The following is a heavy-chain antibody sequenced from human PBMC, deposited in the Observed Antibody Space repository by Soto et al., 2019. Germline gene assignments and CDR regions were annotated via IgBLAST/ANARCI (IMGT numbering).Heavy chain of an antibody. Sequence: SETLSLTCTVSGGSISSYYWSWIRQPPGKGLEWIGHIYFSGSTNYNPSLKSRVTISIDTSKRQFSLKLRSVTAADTAVYYCARVGSGRYYDSTWFHPWPQRKVVT. D-gene: IGHD1-26*01. CDR3: ARVGSGRYYDSTWFHP. CDR2: IYFSGST. CDR1: GGSISSYY. V-gene: IGHV4-59*01. J-gene: IGHJ5*02.